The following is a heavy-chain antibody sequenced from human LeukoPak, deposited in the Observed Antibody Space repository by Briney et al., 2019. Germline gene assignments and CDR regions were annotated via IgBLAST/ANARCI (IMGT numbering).Heavy chain of an antibody. Sequence: GASVKVSCKASGYTFTGYYMHWVRQAPGQGLEWMGWINPNSGGTNYAQKLQGRVTMTTDTSTSTAYMELRSLRSDDTAVYYCARTPVYGSGSYYYYYYMDVWGKGTTVTISS. CDR3: ARTPVYGSGSYYYYYYMDV. V-gene: IGHV1-2*02. D-gene: IGHD3-10*01. CDR1: GYTFTGYY. J-gene: IGHJ6*03. CDR2: INPNSGGT.